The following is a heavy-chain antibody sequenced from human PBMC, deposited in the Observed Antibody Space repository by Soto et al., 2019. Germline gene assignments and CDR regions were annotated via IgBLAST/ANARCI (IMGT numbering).Heavy chain of an antibody. CDR3: AKCMVYSGYDSQGIFDY. J-gene: IGHJ4*02. V-gene: IGHV3-23*01. CDR2: ISGSGGST. CDR1: GFTFSSYA. Sequence: PGGSLGLSCAASGFTFSSYAMSWVRQAPGKGLEWVSAISGSGGSTYYADSVKGRFTISRDNSKNTLYLQMNSLRAEDTAAYYCAKCMVYSGYDSQGIFDYPGQRSLVTGSS. D-gene: IGHD5-12*01.